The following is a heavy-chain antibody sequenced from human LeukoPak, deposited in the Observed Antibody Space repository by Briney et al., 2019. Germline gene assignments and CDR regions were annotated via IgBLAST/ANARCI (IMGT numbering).Heavy chain of an antibody. CDR1: GFTFSDAW. CDR3: AKDGRVPAAIWGEFDP. Sequence: PGGSLRLSCAASGFTFSDAWMSWVRQAPGKGLEWVGRIKSKTDGGTTDYAAPVKGRFTISRDDSKNTLYLQMNSLRAEDTAVYYCAKDGRVPAAIWGEFDPWGQGTLVTVSS. V-gene: IGHV3-15*01. D-gene: IGHD2-2*01. J-gene: IGHJ5*02. CDR2: IKSKTDGGTT.